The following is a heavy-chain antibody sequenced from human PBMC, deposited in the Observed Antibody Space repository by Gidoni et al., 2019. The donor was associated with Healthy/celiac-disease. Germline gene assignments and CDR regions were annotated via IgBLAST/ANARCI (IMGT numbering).Heavy chain of an antibody. V-gene: IGHV3-23*01. J-gene: IGHJ4*02. CDR1: GFTFSSYA. Sequence: EVQLLESGGGLVQPGGSLRLSCAASGFTFSSYAMSWVRQAPGKGLEWVSAISGSGGSTYYADSVKGRFTISRDNSKNTLYLQMNSLRAEDTAVYYCAKEGYCTNGVCPAFDYWGQGTLVTVSS. CDR2: ISGSGGST. CDR3: AKEGYCTNGVCPAFDY. D-gene: IGHD2-8*01.